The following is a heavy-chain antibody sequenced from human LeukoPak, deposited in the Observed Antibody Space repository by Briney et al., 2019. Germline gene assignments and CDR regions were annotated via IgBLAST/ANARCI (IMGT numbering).Heavy chain of an antibody. D-gene: IGHD3-16*01. J-gene: IGHJ4*02. CDR3: ARVRWGTFDY. Sequence: PSETLSLTCTVSGGSISSYYWSRIRQPPGKGLEWIGYIYTSGSTNYNPSLKSRVTISVDTSKNQFSLKLSSVTAADTAVYYCARVRWGTFDYWGQGTLVTVSS. CDR2: IYTSGST. V-gene: IGHV4-4*09. CDR1: GGSISSYY.